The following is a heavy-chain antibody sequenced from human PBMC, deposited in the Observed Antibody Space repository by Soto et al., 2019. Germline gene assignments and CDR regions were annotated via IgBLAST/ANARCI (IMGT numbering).Heavy chain of an antibody. CDR2: ISYDGSNK. CDR3: ARDGDSSGYYGGYFQH. J-gene: IGHJ1*01. D-gene: IGHD3-22*01. Sequence: QVQLVESGGGVVQPGRSLRLSCAASGFTFSSYAMHWVRQAPGKGLEWVAVISYDGSNKYYADSVKGRFTISRDNSKNTLSLQMNSLRAEDTAVYYCARDGDSSGYYGGYFQHWGQGTLVTVSS. CDR1: GFTFSSYA. V-gene: IGHV3-30-3*01.